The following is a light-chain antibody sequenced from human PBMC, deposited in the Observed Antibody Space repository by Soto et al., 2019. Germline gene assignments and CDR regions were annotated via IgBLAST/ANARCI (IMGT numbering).Light chain of an antibody. V-gene: IGLV2-8*01. CDR1: SSDVGGSDY. Sequence: QSVLTQPPSASGSPGQSVTISCTGTSSDVGGSDYVSWYQHHPGKAPKLMIYDVSKRPSGVPDRFSGSNSGNMASLTVSGLQADDEAGYSCIAHVGHKNVFGTGAKVTVL. CDR2: DVS. J-gene: IGLJ1*01. CDR3: IAHVGHKNV.